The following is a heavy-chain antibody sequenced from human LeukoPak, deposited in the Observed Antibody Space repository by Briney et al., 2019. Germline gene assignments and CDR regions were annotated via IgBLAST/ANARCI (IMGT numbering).Heavy chain of an antibody. CDR1: GYTLTELS. Sequence: ASVKVSCKVSGYTLTELSMHWVRQAPGKGLEWMGGFDPEDGETIYAQKLQGRVTMTEDTSTDTAYMELSSLRSEDTAVYYCATDPYSSGWYHYWGQGTLVTVSS. CDR3: ATDPYSSGWYHY. V-gene: IGHV1-24*01. J-gene: IGHJ4*02. D-gene: IGHD6-19*01. CDR2: FDPEDGET.